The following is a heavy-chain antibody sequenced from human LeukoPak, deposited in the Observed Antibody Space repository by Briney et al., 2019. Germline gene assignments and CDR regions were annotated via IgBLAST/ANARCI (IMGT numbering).Heavy chain of an antibody. V-gene: IGHV4-61*02. D-gene: IGHD1-26*01. CDR2: IYTSGST. Sequence: SETLSLTCTISGYSITSGDYWGWIRQHAGKGLEWIGRIYTSGSTNYNPSLKSRVTISVDTSKNQFSLKLSSVTAADTAVYYCARSSGSYRAGFDPWGQGTLVTVSS. J-gene: IGHJ5*02. CDR1: GYSITSGDY. CDR3: ARSSGSYRAGFDP.